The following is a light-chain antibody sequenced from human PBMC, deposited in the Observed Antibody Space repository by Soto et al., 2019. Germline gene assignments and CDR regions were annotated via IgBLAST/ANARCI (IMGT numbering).Light chain of an antibody. CDR3: QQRRNGQIT. V-gene: IGKV3-11*01. J-gene: IGKJ5*01. CDR2: DAS. Sequence: EIVLTQSPATLSLSPGERATLSCRASQSVSSYLAWYQQKPGQAPRLLIYDASNRATGIPARFSGSGSGTDFTLTISSLEPEDFAVYYCQQRRNGQITFGQGIRLEIK. CDR1: QSVSSY.